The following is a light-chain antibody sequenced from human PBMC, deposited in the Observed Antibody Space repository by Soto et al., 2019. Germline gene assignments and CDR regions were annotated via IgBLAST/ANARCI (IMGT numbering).Light chain of an antibody. V-gene: IGLV3-1*01. CDR2: QDR. J-gene: IGLJ1*01. CDR1: KLGDKY. Sequence: SYELTQPPSVSVSPGQTASITCSGDKLGDKYVCWYQQKPGQAPVLVIYQDRKRPSGIPERFSGSNSGNTATLTISGTQAMDEAEYYCLAWDRNHAYVFGTGTKVT. CDR3: LAWDRNHAYV.